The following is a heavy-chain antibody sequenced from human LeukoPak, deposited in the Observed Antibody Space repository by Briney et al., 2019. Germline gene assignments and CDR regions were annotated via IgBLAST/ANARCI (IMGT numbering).Heavy chain of an antibody. CDR1: GFTFSNAW. D-gene: IGHD6-13*01. J-gene: IGHJ4*02. CDR2: IKSKTDGGTT. V-gene: IGHV3-15*01. Sequence: GGSLRLSCAASGFTFSNAWMSWVRQAPGKGLEWVGRIKSKTDGGTTDYAAPVKGRSTISRDDSKNTLYLQMNSLKTEDTAVYYFTTFPGNSSSWYRPDYLDYGGRETLATVSS. CDR3: TTFPGNSSSWYRPDYLDY.